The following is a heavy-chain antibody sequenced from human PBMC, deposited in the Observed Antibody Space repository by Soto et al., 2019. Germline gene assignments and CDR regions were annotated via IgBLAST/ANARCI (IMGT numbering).Heavy chain of an antibody. CDR2: IYYSGST. CDR1: GGSISGSSYY. CDR3: ERRSGYSYGQYYFDY. V-gene: IGHV4-39*01. Sequence: QLQLQESGPGLVKPSETLSLTCTVTGGSISGSSYYWGWIRQPPGKGLEWNGSIYYSGSTYYNPSPKSRVTISVDTSKNQFSLKLSSVTAADTAVYYCERRSGYSYGQYYFDYWGQATLVTVSS. J-gene: IGHJ4*02. D-gene: IGHD5-18*01.